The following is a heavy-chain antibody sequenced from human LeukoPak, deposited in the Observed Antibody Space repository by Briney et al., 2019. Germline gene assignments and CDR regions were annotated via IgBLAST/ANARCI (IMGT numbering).Heavy chain of an antibody. D-gene: IGHD3-3*01. CDR3: ARDRTWSGYYRDY. CDR2: IYTSGST. Sequence: KASETLSLTCTVSGGSISSGSYYWSWIRQPAGRGLEWIGRIYTSGSTNYNPSLESRVTISVDTSKNQFSLKLSSVTAADTAVYYCARDRTWSGYYRDYWGQGTLVTVSS. V-gene: IGHV4-61*02. CDR1: GGSISSGSYY. J-gene: IGHJ4*02.